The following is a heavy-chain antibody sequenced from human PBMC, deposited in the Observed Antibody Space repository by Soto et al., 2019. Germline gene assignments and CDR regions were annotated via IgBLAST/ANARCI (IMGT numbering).Heavy chain of an antibody. J-gene: IGHJ5*02. V-gene: IGHV1-8*01. D-gene: IGHD3-10*01. CDR1: GYTFTSYD. CDR3: ARGRYNYYGSGSPGGSLDP. CDR2: MNPNSGNT. Sequence: ASVKVSCKASGYTFTSYDINWVRQATGQGLEWMGWMNPNSGNTGYAQKFQGRVTMTRNTSISTAYMELSSLRSEDTAVYYCARGRYNYYGSGSPGGSLDPWGQGTTVTVYS.